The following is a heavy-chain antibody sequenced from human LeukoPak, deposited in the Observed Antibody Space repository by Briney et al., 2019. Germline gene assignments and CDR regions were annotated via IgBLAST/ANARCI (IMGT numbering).Heavy chain of an antibody. CDR3: ARERGDKDMSGGSSFDV. Sequence: PGGSLRLSCAASGFTFSSYSMNWVRQAPGKGLEWVSVICGDGRLFYADSVKGRFSVSRDNYENTIYLQLTSLRVDDTAVYFCARERGDKDMSGGSSFDVWGQGTLVIVSS. V-gene: IGHV3-53*01. CDR1: GFTFSSYS. J-gene: IGHJ3*01. D-gene: IGHD3-9*01. CDR2: ICGDGRL.